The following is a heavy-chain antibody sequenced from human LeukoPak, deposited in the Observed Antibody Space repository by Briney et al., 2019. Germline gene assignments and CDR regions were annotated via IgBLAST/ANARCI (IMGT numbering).Heavy chain of an antibody. V-gene: IGHV4-34*01. CDR1: GGSFSGYY. CDR2: VNHSGST. CDR3: AGRYCSSTSCYFHYYYGMDV. Sequence: PSETLSLTCAVYGGSFSGYYWSWIRQPPGKGLEWIGGVNHSGSTNYNPSLQSRVTISVDTSKNQFSLKLSSVTAADTAVYYCAGRYCSSTSCYFHYYYGMDVWGKGTTVTVSS. J-gene: IGHJ6*04. D-gene: IGHD2-2*01.